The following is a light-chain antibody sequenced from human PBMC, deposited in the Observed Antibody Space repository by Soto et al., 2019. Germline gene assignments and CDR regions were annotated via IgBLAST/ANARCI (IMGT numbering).Light chain of an antibody. V-gene: IGKV3-15*01. Sequence: EMVMSQSPATLSVSPGETATLSCRASQSVSSKLAWYQQKPGQSPTLLIYGGSTRAAGIPDRFSGNGSGTDFTLTISSLEPEDFGVYFCHQRNKFGQGTRLEIK. CDR3: HQRNK. CDR1: QSVSSK. J-gene: IGKJ5*01. CDR2: GGS.